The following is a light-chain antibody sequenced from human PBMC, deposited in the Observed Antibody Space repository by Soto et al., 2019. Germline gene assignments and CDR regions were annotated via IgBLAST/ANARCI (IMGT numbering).Light chain of an antibody. J-gene: IGKJ5*01. CDR2: GAS. CDR1: QSVSSY. V-gene: IGKV3-20*01. Sequence: LSQSAATVALSPGERAPLSCRARQSVSSYLAWYQQKPGQAPRLLIFGASNRATGIPDRFSGGGSGTDFTLTISRLEPEDFAVYFCQQYAGPPTTFGQGTRLEI. CDR3: QQYAGPPTT.